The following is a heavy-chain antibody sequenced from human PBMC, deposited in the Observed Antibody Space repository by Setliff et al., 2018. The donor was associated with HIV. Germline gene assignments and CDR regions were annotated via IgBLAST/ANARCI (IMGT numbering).Heavy chain of an antibody. V-gene: IGHV3-11*04. CDR1: GFSFSDYY. CDR3: ATNFLYDILTGYFPYQFDQ. J-gene: IGHJ4*02. D-gene: IGHD3-9*01. Sequence: PGGSLRLSCAASGFSFSDYYMTWVRQAPGRGLEWVSYITSSGTTTLYGDSMRGRFTASRDNAESSMYLQMNNLRAEDTAVYYCATNFLYDILTGYFPYQFDQWGQGTLVTVSS. CDR2: ITSSGTTT.